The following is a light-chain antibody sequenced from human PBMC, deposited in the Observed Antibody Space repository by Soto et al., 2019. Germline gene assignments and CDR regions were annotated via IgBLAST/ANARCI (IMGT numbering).Light chain of an antibody. J-gene: IGKJ4*01. CDR3: QQRSSLLT. CDR1: HSIGDY. CDR2: DAS. V-gene: IGKV3-11*01. Sequence: IVLTQSPGTLSLSPVERATLSCRASHSIGDYLAWYQHRPAQAPRLLIYDASKRATGIPARFNGSGSETDFTLTITSLEPEDFAVYYCQQRSSLLTFGGGTKVE.